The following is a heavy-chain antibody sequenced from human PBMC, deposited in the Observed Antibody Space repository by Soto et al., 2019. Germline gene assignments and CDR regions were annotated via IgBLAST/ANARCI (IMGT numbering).Heavy chain of an antibody. CDR2: ISPSFGTP. J-gene: IGHJ4*02. CDR3: ARDYDNWSFDY. V-gene: IGHV1-69*13. CDR1: GGTFSSYY. Sequence: SVKVSCKASGGTFSSYYITWVRQAPGQGLEWMGGISPSFGTPNYARKFQGRVTITADESTSTAYMELSSPTSEDTAVYYCARDYDNWSFDYWGQGTMVTVSS. D-gene: IGHD1-20*01.